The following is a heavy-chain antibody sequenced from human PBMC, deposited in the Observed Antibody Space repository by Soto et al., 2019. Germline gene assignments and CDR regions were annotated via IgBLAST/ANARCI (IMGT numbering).Heavy chain of an antibody. V-gene: IGHV4-34*01. CDR1: GGSFSGYY. CDR3: ARDPFRHTAMARVQRGIDY. D-gene: IGHD5-18*01. Sequence: QVQLQQWGAGLLKPSETLSLTCAVYGGSFSGYYWSWIRQPPGKGLEWIGEINHSGSTNYNPSLKSRVTLSVDTSKNQFSLKLSSVTAADTAVYYCARDPFRHTAMARVQRGIDYWGQGTLVTVSS. J-gene: IGHJ4*02. CDR2: INHSGST.